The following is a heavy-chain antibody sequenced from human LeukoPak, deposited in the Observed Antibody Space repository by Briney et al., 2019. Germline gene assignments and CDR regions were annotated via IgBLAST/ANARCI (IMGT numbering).Heavy chain of an antibody. CDR3: AKGGRAFYDFWSGLDAFDI. CDR2: IRYDASKE. CDR1: GFTFSNYA. V-gene: IGHV3-30*02. J-gene: IGHJ3*02. Sequence: GGSLRLSCAASGFTFSNYAMHWVRQAPGKAPEWVAFIRYDASKEFCADSVRGRFTISRDNSNNTLYLQMNSLRVEDTAVYYCAKGGRAFYDFWSGLDAFDIWGQGTMVTVSS. D-gene: IGHD3-3*01.